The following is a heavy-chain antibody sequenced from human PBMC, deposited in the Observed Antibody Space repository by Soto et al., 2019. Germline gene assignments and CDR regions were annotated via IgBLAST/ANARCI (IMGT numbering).Heavy chain of an antibody. CDR2: SYHSGST. D-gene: IGHD6-6*01. CDR3: SRRGWGSSSFFDY. J-gene: IGHJ4*02. Sequence: QLQLQESGPGLVKPSETLSLTCTVSGASITSLYYYWGWIRQPPGKGLEWIGSSYHSGSTYYAPSLMSRVAMSVDTSKNQFSLKFNSVTAGDTAVYYCSRRGWGSSSFFDYWGQGTLVTVSS. V-gene: IGHV4-39*01. CDR1: GASITSLYYY.